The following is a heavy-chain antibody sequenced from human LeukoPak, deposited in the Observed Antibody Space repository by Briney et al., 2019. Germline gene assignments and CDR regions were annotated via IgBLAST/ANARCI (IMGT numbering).Heavy chain of an antibody. J-gene: IGHJ6*02. CDR1: GFTLNGYW. D-gene: IGHD3-9*01. CDR2: INSDGSTA. V-gene: IGHV3-74*01. CDR3: AKEYASYDILTGYYGIHYYGMDV. Sequence: PGGSLGLSCAAPGFTLNGYWMHWVRQAPGKGLVWVSRINSDGSTASYADSVKGRFTISRDNSKNTPYLQMNSLRAEDTAVYYCAKEYASYDILTGYYGIHYYGMDVWGQGTTVTVSS.